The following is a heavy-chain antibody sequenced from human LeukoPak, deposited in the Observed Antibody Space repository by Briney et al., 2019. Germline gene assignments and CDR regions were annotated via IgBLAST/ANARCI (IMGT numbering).Heavy chain of an antibody. V-gene: IGHV1-8*03. D-gene: IGHD2/OR15-2a*01. CDR1: RYTFTSYD. J-gene: IGHJ6*03. Sequence: ASVKVSCKASRYTFTSYDINWVRQATGQGLEWMGWMNPNSGNTGYAQKFQGRVTITRNTSISTAYMELSSLRSEDTAVYYCARGSFPYYYYYMDVWGKGTTVTVSS. CDR3: ARGSFPYYYYYMDV. CDR2: MNPNSGNT.